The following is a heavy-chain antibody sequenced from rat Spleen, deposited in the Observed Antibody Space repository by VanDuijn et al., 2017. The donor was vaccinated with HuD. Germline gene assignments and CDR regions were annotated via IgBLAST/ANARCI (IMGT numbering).Heavy chain of an antibody. CDR2: ISYDGSST. Sequence: EVKLVESGGGLVQPGRSLKLSCAASGFTFSNYGMAWVRQAPTKGLEWVATISYDGSSTYYRDSVKGRFTISRDNAKSTLYLQMDSLRSEDTATYYCAREAGIPFHYFDYWGQGVMVTVSS. CDR1: GFTFSNYG. V-gene: IGHV5-29*01. CDR3: AREAGIPFHYFDY. J-gene: IGHJ2*01. D-gene: IGHD1-4*01.